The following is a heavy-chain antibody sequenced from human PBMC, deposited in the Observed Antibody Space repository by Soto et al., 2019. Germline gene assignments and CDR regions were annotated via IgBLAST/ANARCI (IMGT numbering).Heavy chain of an antibody. V-gene: IGHV5-51*01. CDR1: GYTFTNYW. Sequence: PGESLKISCKGSGYTFTNYWIAWVRQMPGKGLEWMGVIYPGDSDTRYSPSFQGQVTFSADKSISTAYLQWSSLKASDTAIYYCATSGSGSYAYWGQGTLVTVSS. J-gene: IGHJ1*01. CDR2: IYPGDSDT. CDR3: ATSGSGSYAY. D-gene: IGHD3-10*01.